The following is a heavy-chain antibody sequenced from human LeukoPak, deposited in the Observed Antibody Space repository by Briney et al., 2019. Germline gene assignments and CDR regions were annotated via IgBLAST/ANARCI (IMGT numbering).Heavy chain of an antibody. J-gene: IGHJ4*02. CDR1: GFTFSDYY. CDR2: TSSSSSYT. D-gene: IGHD2-15*01. V-gene: IGHV3-11*05. Sequence: PGRSLRLSCAASGFTFSDYYMSWIRQAPGKGLEWVSYTSSSSSYTNYADSVKGRFTISRDNAKNSLYLQMNSLRAEDTAVYYCARGRDCSGGSCYSDYWGQGTLVTVSS. CDR3: ARGRDCSGGSCYSDY.